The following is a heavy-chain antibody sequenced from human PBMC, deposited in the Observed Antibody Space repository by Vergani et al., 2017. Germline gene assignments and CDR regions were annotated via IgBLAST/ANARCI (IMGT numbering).Heavy chain of an antibody. J-gene: IGHJ4*02. CDR3: AKGAYGDLRLGY. CDR1: GFTFSSYG. V-gene: IGHV3-33*06. CDR2: IWYDGSNK. Sequence: QVQLVESGGGVVQPGRSLRLSCAASGFTFSSYGMHWVRRAPGKGLEWVAVIWYDGSNKYYADSVKGRFTISRDNSKNTLYLQMNSLSAEDTAVYYCAKGAYGDLRLGYWGQGTLVTVSS. D-gene: IGHD4-17*01.